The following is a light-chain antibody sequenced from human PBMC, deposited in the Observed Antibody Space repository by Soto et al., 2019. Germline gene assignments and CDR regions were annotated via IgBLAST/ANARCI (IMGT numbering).Light chain of an antibody. CDR2: GAS. Sequence: EIVMTQSPATLSVSPGERATLSCRASQSVSSNLAWYQQKPGQAPRLLIYGASNRATGIAARFSGSGSVTEFTLTISILQSEDFAVYYCQQYNNWPMYTFGQGTKLAIK. CDR3: QQYNNWPMYT. V-gene: IGKV3-15*01. CDR1: QSVSSN. J-gene: IGKJ2*01.